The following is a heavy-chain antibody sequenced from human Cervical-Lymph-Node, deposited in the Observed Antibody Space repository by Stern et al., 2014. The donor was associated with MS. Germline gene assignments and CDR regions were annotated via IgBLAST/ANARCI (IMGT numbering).Heavy chain of an antibody. CDR1: GYTFSSYY. CDR3: ARDDSTSASGTPFKY. V-gene: IGHV1-46*01. Sequence: VQLVESGAEVRKPGASVKVFCKTSGYTFSSYYIHWVRQAPGQGLEWMGIVNPSADKAHFAQKYQDKGTVTRDMATATVYMELSNLTSEDTAVYFCARDDSTSASGTPFKYWGQGTLVTVAS. J-gene: IGHJ4*02. CDR2: VNPSADKA. D-gene: IGHD6-13*01.